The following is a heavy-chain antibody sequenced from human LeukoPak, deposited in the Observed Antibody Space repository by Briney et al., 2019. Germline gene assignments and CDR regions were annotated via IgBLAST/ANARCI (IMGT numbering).Heavy chain of an antibody. CDR2: INHRGGT. CDR1: GESFSGYY. CDR3: ATFPDYEPIDN. V-gene: IGHV4-34*01. J-gene: IGHJ4*02. Sequence: SETLSHTCVFSGESFSGYYWSWIRQPPGKGLEWIGDINHRGGTSYNPSLKSRLSISIDTSKNQFSLILDSVTAADTAVYFCATFPDYEPIDNWGQGTLVTVSS. D-gene: IGHD3-16*01.